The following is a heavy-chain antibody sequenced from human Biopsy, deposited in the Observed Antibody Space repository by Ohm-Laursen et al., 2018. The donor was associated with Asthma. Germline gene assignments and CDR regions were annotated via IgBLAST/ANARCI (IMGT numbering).Heavy chain of an antibody. CDR1: GFAVSRDH. V-gene: IGHV3-53*01. J-gene: IGHJ4*01. Sequence: SLKLSCAASGFAVSRDHMFWVRQAPGKGLEWVSVIYSGGTSHISDSVRGRFTISRDYSKNTLYLQMHSLRAEDTAVYYCARGDSSNWSHYYFDYWGQEPWSPSPQ. CDR2: IYSGGTS. D-gene: IGHD3-22*01. CDR3: ARGDSSNWSHYYFDY.